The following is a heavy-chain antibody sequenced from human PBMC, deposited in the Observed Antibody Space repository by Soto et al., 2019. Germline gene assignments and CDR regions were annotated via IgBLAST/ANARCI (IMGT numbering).Heavy chain of an antibody. V-gene: IGHV3-23*01. CDR1: GFTFSSYA. J-gene: IGHJ4*02. CDR3: AKGIAAPGLHGGSFDY. Sequence: EVQLLESGGGLVQPGGSLRLSCAASGFTFSSYAMNWVRQAPGKGLEWVSVISGSDGRTYYADSVKGRFTISRDNSKNTLYLRMNSLTAEDTAVYYCAKGIAAPGLHGGSFDYWGQGTLVTVSS. D-gene: IGHD6-13*01. CDR2: ISGSDGRT.